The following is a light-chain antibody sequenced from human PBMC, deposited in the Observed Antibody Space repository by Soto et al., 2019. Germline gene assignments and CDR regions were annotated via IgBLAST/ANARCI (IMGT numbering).Light chain of an antibody. CDR1: RSVSIY. J-gene: IGKJ4*01. Sequence: EIVLAQSPATLSLSPGERATLSCRASRSVSIYLAWYQQKPGQAPRLLIYDSSNRATGIPARFSGSGSGTDFSLIISSPEPEDFAVYYCQQRSVWPLTFGGGTKV. V-gene: IGKV3-11*01. CDR3: QQRSVWPLT. CDR2: DSS.